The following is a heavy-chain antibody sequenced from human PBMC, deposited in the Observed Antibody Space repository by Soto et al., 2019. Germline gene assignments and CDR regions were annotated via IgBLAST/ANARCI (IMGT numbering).Heavy chain of an antibody. Sequence: GGSLRLSCAASGFTFSDYYMSWIRQAPGKGLEWVSYISSSRSYTNYADSVKGRFTISRDNAKNSLYLQMNSLRAEDTAVYYCARVAPPQDYWGQGTLVTVSS. CDR3: ARVAPPQDY. J-gene: IGHJ4*02. CDR1: GFTFSDYY. V-gene: IGHV3-11*05. CDR2: ISSSRSYT.